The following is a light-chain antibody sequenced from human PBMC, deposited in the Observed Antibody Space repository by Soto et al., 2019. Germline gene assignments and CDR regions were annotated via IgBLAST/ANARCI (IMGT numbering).Light chain of an antibody. J-gene: IGLJ1*01. CDR2: EGS. Sequence: QSALTQPASVSGSLGQSITISCTGTSNDVGNYNLVSWYQQHPGKAPKLMIFEGSERPSGVSNRFSASKSGNTASLTISGLQAEDEADYYCCSFAGTSTYVFGTGTKLTVL. CDR1: SNDVGNYNL. CDR3: CSFAGTSTYV. V-gene: IGLV2-23*01.